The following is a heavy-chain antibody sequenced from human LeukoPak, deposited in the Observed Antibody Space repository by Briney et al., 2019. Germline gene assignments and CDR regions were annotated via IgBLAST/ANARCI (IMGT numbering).Heavy chain of an antibody. Sequence: GGSLRVSCTVSGFTVSSNSMSWVRQAPGKGLEWVSFIYSGGNTHYSDSVKGRFTISRDNSKNTLYLQMNSLRAEDTAVYYCAKDYSSGWPYFDYWGQGTLVTVSS. D-gene: IGHD6-19*01. CDR2: IYSGGNT. CDR1: GFTVSSNS. J-gene: IGHJ4*02. CDR3: AKDYSSGWPYFDY. V-gene: IGHV3-53*05.